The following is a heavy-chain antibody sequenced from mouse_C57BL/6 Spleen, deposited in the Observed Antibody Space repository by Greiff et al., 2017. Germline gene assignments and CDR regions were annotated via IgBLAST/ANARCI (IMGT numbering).Heavy chain of an antibody. CDR3: ARSPTDYFDY. V-gene: IGHV1-18*01. CDR2: INPNNGGT. CDR1: GYTFTDYN. J-gene: IGHJ2*01. D-gene: IGHD1-1*01. Sequence: EVQLQQSGPELVKPGASVKIPCKASGYTFTDYNMDWVKQSHGKSLEWIGDINPNNGGTTYNQKFKGKATLTVDKSSSTAYLELRSLTSEDTAVYYCARSPTDYFDYWGQGTTLTVSS.